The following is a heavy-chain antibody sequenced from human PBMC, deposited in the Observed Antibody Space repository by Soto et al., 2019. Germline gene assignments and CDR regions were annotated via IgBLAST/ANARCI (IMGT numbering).Heavy chain of an antibody. CDR3: ARGGSGSYFWYFDL. D-gene: IGHD1-26*01. CDR2: ISSSSSTL. CDR1: GFTFSRYE. J-gene: IGHJ2*01. Sequence: PGGSLRLSCVDSGFTFSRYEMNWVRQAPGKGLEWVSYISSSSSTLYYADSVKGRFTISRDNAKNSLYLQMNSLRAEDTAVYYCARGGSGSYFWYFDLWGRGTLVTVSS. V-gene: IGHV3-48*03.